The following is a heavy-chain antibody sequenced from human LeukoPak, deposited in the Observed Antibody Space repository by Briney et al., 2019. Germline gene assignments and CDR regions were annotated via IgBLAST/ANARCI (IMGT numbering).Heavy chain of an antibody. CDR1: GGSCDDYY. Sequence: PSETLSLTCDVSGGSCDDYYCSWIRQPPGKGLEWIGEIHPHRIIYYNSSLMSRVTISIDTSKTQFSLRLTSVTAADTAFYYCARGRDRSKAGDLWGQGILVTVSS. D-gene: IGHD5-24*01. CDR3: ARGRDRSKAGDL. V-gene: IGHV4-34*01. CDR2: IHPHRII. J-gene: IGHJ5*02.